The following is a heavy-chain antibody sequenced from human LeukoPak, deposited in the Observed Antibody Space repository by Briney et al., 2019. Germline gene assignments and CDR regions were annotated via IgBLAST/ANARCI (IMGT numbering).Heavy chain of an antibody. J-gene: IGHJ4*02. CDR2: INHSGST. D-gene: IGHD5-24*01. V-gene: IGHV4-34*01. CDR3: ARRSYNSPFRY. Sequence: PSETLSLTCAVYGGSFSGYYWSWIRQPPGKGLEWIGEINHSGSTNYNPSLKSRVTIPVDTSKNHFSLNLRSVTAADTAVYYCARRSYNSPFRYWGQGTPVTVSS. CDR1: GGSFSGYY.